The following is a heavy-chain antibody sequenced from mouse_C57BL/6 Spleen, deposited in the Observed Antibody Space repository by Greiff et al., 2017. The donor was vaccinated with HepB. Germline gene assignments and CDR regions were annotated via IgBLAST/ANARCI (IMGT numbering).Heavy chain of an antibody. Sequence: QVQLQQPGAELVMPGASVKLSCKASGYTFTSYWMHWVKQRPGQGLEWIGEIDPSDSYTNYNQKFKSKSTLTVDKTSSTAYMQLSSLTSEDSAVYYCARSGDCNCEDYWGQGTTLTVSS. CDR3: ARSGDCNCEDY. V-gene: IGHV1-69*01. J-gene: IGHJ2*01. CDR2: IDPSDSYT. CDR1: GYTFTSYW. D-gene: IGHD2-1*01.